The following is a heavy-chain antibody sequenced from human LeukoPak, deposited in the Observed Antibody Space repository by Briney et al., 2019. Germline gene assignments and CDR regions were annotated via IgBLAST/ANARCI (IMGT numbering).Heavy chain of an antibody. V-gene: IGHV3-53*01. CDR2: IYTGGST. Sequence: PGWSLRLSCAASGFTVSSNYMSWFRQAPGRGLEWVSVIYTGGSTYYADSVKGRFTISRDNSKNTLYLQMNSLRAEDTAVYYCARDLGRYDSNQGPLDAFDIWGQGTMVTVSS. J-gene: IGHJ3*02. CDR3: ARDLGRYDSNQGPLDAFDI. D-gene: IGHD3-22*01. CDR1: GFTVSSNY.